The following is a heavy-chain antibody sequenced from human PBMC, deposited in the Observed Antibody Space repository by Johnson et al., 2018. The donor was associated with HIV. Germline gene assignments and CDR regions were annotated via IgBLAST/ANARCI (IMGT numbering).Heavy chain of an antibody. CDR1: GFTFSSYA. J-gene: IGHJ3*02. CDR3: ARSYSTSWNASDI. D-gene: IGHD4-11*01. Sequence: QVQLVESGGGVVQPGRSLRLSRAASGFTFSSYAMHWVRQAPGKGLDWVAVISDDGSNEYYADSVKGRFTISRDNSKNTLYLQMNSLRAEDTAVYYCARSYSTSWNASDIWGQGTMVTVSS. V-gene: IGHV3-30*04. CDR2: ISDDGSNE.